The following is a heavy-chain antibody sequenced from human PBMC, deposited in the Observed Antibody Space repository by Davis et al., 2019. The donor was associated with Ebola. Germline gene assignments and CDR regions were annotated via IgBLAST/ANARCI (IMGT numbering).Heavy chain of an antibody. CDR2: ISGGGGST. CDR1: GFTFKNYG. D-gene: IGHD2-2*01. Sequence: GESLKISCAASGFTFKNYGMSWVRQAPGKGLEWVSAISGGGGSTYYAGSVKGRFTISRDNSKNTLYLQMNSLRAEDTAVYYCARASPYCSSTSCYVGGYWGQGTLVTVSS. V-gene: IGHV3-23*01. CDR3: ARASPYCSSTSCYVGGY. J-gene: IGHJ4*02.